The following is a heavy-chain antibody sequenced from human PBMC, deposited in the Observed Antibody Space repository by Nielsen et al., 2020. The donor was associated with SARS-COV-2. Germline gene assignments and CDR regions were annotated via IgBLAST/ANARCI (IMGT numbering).Heavy chain of an antibody. V-gene: IGHV3-73*01. J-gene: IGHJ6*02. Sequence: GESLKIYCAASGFTFGDAIIHWVRQASGTGLEWVGRIRSKTNNYETSYAASVKGRFTISRDESKNMAYLQMSRLKTDDTAVYYCKHYYDMDVLGQGTTVTVSS. CDR1: GFTFGDAI. D-gene: IGHD2-21*01. CDR2: IRSKTNNYET. CDR3: KHYYDMDV.